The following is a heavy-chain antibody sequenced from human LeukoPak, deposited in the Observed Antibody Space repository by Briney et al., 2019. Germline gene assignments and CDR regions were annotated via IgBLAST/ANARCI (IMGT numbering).Heavy chain of an antibody. CDR1: GFTFSDYY. CDR2: ISSSSSYT. V-gene: IGHV3-11*05. D-gene: IGHD2-15*01. Sequence: GGSLRLSCAASGFTFSDYYMSWIRQAPGKGLEWISFISSSSSYTNYADSVKGRFTISRDNAKNSLYLQMNSLRAEDTAVYYCTRDYCSGGSCYSGFDHWGQGTLVTVSS. J-gene: IGHJ5*02. CDR3: TRDYCSGGSCYSGFDH.